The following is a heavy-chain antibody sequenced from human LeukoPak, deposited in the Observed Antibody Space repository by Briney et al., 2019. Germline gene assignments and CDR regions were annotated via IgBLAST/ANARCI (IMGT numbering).Heavy chain of an antibody. CDR2: IYYSGST. CDR3: AGDYGDYYFDY. CDR1: GGSINSTSNY. J-gene: IGHJ4*02. Sequence: SETLSLTCTVSGGSINSTSNYWGWIRQPPGKGLEWIGSIYYSGSTSYNPSLKSRVTISVDTSKNQFSLKLSSVTAADTAVYFCAGDYGDYYFDYWGQGTLATVSS. D-gene: IGHD4-17*01. V-gene: IGHV4-39*07.